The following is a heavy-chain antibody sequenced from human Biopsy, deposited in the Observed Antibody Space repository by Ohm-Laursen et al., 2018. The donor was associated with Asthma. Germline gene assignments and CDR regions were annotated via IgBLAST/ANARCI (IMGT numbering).Heavy chain of an antibody. Sequence: SLRLSCTATGFSFGDYFMTWVRQAPGKGLEWVASISSSGSTKYPSESVLGRCTISRDNTQKSMSLELRSLRVEDTAIYYCARVLESSSWGPFYFFTLDVWGQGTTATVSS. CDR3: ARVLESSSWGPFYFFTLDV. CDR2: ISSSGSTK. CDR1: GFSFGDYF. J-gene: IGHJ6*02. V-gene: IGHV3-11*01. D-gene: IGHD6-13*01.